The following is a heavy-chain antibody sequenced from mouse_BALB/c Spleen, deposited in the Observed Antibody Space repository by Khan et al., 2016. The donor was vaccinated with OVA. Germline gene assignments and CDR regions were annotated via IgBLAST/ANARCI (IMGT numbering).Heavy chain of an antibody. CDR1: GFSFSSYS. CDR2: ISSGGTFT. J-gene: IGHJ2*01. CDR3: ARQRGYYGSNPYFDY. Sequence: DVMLVESGGGLVRPGGSLKLSCAASGFSFSSYSMSWVRQTPEKRLQWVATISSGGTFTYYPDSLRGRFTIFRGNANNTRYLQMSSLKAEDTAMYYCARQRGYYGSNPYFDYWGQGTTLTVSS. D-gene: IGHD1-1*01. V-gene: IGHV5-6-4*01.